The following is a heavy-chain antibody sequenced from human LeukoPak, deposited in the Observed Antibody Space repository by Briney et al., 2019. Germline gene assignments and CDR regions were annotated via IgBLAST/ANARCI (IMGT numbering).Heavy chain of an antibody. D-gene: IGHD3-3*01. Sequence: GGSLRLSCATSGFTFSDYFMTWVRQAPGKGLEWVANIKQDGSEKYYVDSVKGRFTISRDNAKNSLYLQMNSLRPEDTAVYYCARIPKTSYAYYDFWSGSGYYYMDVWGKGTTVTVSS. CDR1: GFTFSDYF. V-gene: IGHV3-7*01. CDR3: ARIPKTSYAYYDFWSGSGYYYMDV. J-gene: IGHJ6*03. CDR2: IKQDGSEK.